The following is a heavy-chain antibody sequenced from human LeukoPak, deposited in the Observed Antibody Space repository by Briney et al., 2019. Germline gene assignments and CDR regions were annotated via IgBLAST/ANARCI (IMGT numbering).Heavy chain of an antibody. Sequence: SVKVSCKASGGTFSSYAISWVRQAPGQGLEWMGGIIPIFGTANYAQKFQGRVTITADESTSTAYMGLSSLRSEDTAVYYCARDRVVALGYYYGMDVWGQGTTVTVSS. D-gene: IGHD2-15*01. J-gene: IGHJ6*02. CDR1: GGTFSSYA. CDR2: IIPIFGTA. V-gene: IGHV1-69*01. CDR3: ARDRVVALGYYYGMDV.